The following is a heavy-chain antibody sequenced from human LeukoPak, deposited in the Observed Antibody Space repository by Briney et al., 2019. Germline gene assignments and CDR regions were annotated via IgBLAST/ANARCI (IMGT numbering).Heavy chain of an antibody. CDR3: ARGEYYDFWSGYPNWFDP. Sequence: PSETLSLTCTVSGGSISSGGYYWSWIRQPPGKGLEWIGYIYHSGSTYYNPSLNSRVTISVDRSKNQFSLKLSSVTAADTAVYYCARGEYYDFWSGYPNWFDPWGQGTLVTVSS. D-gene: IGHD3-3*01. CDR1: GGSISSGGYY. V-gene: IGHV4-30-2*01. J-gene: IGHJ5*02. CDR2: IYHSGST.